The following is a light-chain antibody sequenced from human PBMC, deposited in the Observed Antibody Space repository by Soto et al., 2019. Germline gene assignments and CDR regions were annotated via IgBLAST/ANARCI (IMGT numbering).Light chain of an antibody. CDR1: QSVTSTY. V-gene: IGKV3-20*01. J-gene: IGKJ5*01. CDR2: GAS. CDR3: QQYGSSPSIT. Sequence: EIVLTQSPGTLSLSPGDRATLSCKASQSVTSTYLAWYRQKPGQAPRLLIHGASSMATGIPDRFSGSGSGTDFTLTISRLEPEDFAVYYCQQYGSSPSITFGQGTRL.